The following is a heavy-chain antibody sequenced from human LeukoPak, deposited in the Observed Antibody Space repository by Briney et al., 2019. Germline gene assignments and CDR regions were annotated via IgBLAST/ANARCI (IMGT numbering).Heavy chain of an antibody. CDR3: ARDAATASGAYSDAFDI. CDR2: TYYRSKWYN. CDR1: GDSVSSNSAA. J-gene: IGHJ3*02. V-gene: IGHV6-1*01. D-gene: IGHD6-13*01. Sequence: SQTLSLTCAISGDSVSSNSAAWNWIRQSPSRGLEWLGRTYYRSKWYNDYTESLKGRITINPDTSKNQFSLQLNSVTPEDTAVYYCARDAATASGAYSDAFDIWGQGTVVTVSS.